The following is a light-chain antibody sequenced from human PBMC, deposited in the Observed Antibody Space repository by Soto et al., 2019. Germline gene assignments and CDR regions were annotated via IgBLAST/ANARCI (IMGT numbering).Light chain of an antibody. V-gene: IGKV1-5*01. CDR3: QRYTNFPLT. Sequence: DIQMTQSPSTLSASVGDRVTITCRASQSISSWLAWYQQKPGKAPKLLIHEASRLESGVPSRFSGSESGTEFTLTISGLHAEDFATYYCQRYTNFPLTFGGGTKVAIK. CDR2: EAS. J-gene: IGKJ4*01. CDR1: QSISSW.